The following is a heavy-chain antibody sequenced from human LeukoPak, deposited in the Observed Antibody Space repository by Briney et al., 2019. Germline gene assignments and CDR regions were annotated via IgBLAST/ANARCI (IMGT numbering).Heavy chain of an antibody. CDR2: INPNNGGT. CDR1: GYTFTGYY. V-gene: IGHV1-2*02. D-gene: IGHD2-2*01. CDR3: ARGPYPYWYFDL. J-gene: IGHJ2*01. Sequence: ASVKVSYKASGYTFTGYYMHWVRQAPGQGLEWMGWINPNNGGTNYAQKFQGRVTMTRDTSISTAYMELSRLRSDDTAVYYCARGPYPYWYFDLWGRGTLVTVSS.